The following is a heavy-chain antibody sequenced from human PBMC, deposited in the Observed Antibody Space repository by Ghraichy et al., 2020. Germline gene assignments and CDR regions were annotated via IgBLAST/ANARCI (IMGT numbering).Heavy chain of an antibody. J-gene: IGHJ6*02. V-gene: IGHV3-23*01. CDR3: AKITECSSTSCYRNYGMDV. Sequence: GGSLRLSCAASGFTFSSYAMSWVRQAPGKGLEWVSVISGSGGSTYYADSVKGRFTISRDNSKNTLYLQMNSLRAEDTAVYYCAKITECSSTSCYRNYGMDVWGQGTTVTVSS. CDR2: ISGSGGST. D-gene: IGHD2-2*02. CDR1: GFTFSSYA.